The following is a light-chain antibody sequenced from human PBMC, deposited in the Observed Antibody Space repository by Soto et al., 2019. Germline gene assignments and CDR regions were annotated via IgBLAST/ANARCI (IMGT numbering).Light chain of an antibody. CDR3: SSYTRSSTLYV. V-gene: IGLV2-14*01. CDR1: SSDVGGYNY. CDR2: DVS. J-gene: IGLJ1*01. Sequence: QSALTQPASVSGSPGQSITISCTGTSSDVGGYNYVSLYQQRPGKAPTLMIYDVSNRPSGVSNRSSGSKSGNTASLTISGLKAEDEADYYCSSYTRSSTLYVFGTGTKLTFL.